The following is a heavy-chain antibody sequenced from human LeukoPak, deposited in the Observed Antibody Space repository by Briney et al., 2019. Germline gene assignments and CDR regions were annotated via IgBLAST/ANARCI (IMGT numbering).Heavy chain of an antibody. CDR2: IHHTGIT. CDR3: ARDPIPKY. J-gene: IGHJ4*02. CDR1: GDSISGYY. D-gene: IGHD2-21*01. Sequence: SETLSLTCTVSGDSISGYYWSWIRQPPGRGLEWVGYIHHTGITSHNPSLKSRVTMSVDTSKDQFSLKLSSVTAADTAIYYCARDPIPKYWGQGTLITVSS. V-gene: IGHV4-59*01.